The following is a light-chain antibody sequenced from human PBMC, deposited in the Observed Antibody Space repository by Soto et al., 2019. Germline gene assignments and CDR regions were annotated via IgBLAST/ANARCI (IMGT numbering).Light chain of an antibody. CDR1: LSVNNY. Sequence: EIVLTQSPATLSLSPGEGATLSCRASLSVNNYLAWYQQKPGQSPRLLIYDASNRATGIPPRFSGSGSGTDFTLTISRLEPEDSVVYYCQQRSNWPRTFGQGTKVDIK. V-gene: IGKV3-11*01. CDR2: DAS. J-gene: IGKJ1*01. CDR3: QQRSNWPRT.